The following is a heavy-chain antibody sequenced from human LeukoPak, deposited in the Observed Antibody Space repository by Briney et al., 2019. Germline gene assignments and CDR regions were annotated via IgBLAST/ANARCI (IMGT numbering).Heavy chain of an antibody. CDR1: GGSISSNNYY. CDR3: AGARAKVFGDYYYMDV. D-gene: IGHD3-16*01. Sequence: PSETLSLTCTVSGGSISSNNYYWGWIRQPPGMGLEWIGNIYYSGTTYYNPSLKSRVTISVGTSKNQFSLKLSSVTAADTAVYYCAGARAKVFGDYYYMDVWGKGTTVTVSS. CDR2: IYYSGTT. J-gene: IGHJ6*03. V-gene: IGHV4-39*07.